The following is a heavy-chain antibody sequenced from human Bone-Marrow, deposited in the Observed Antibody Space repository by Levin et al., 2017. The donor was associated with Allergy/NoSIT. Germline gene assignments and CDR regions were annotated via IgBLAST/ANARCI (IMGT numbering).Heavy chain of an antibody. V-gene: IGHV1-69*13. Sequence: SVKVSCKASGGTFSSYAISWVRQAPGQGLEWMGGIIPIFGTANYAQKFQGRVTITADESTSTAYMELSSLRSEDTAVYYCARAPGITMVRGVIPLYYDYGMDVWGQGTTVTVSS. CDR2: IIPIFGTA. J-gene: IGHJ6*02. CDR3: ARAPGITMVRGVIPLYYDYGMDV. D-gene: IGHD3-10*01. CDR1: GGTFSSYA.